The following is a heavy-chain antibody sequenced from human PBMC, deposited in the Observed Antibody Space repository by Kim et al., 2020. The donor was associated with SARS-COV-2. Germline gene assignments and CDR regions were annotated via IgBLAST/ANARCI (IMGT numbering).Heavy chain of an antibody. J-gene: IGHJ4*02. D-gene: IGHD3-22*01. V-gene: IGHV1-69*01. Sequence: KFQGRVTITADESTSTAYMELSSLRSEDTAVYYCARDHYYDSSGYYLLDYWGQGTLVTVSS. CDR3: ARDHYYDSSGYYLLDY.